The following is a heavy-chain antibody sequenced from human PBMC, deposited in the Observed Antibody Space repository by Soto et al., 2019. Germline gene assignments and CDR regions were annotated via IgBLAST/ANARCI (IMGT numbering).Heavy chain of an antibody. Sequence: QVQLVQSGAEVKKPGSSVKVSCKASGGTFSSYAISWVRQAPGQGLEWMGGIIPIFGTANYAQKFQGRVTITAAEPTSRAYMELSSLGSEDTAVYYCARGSGGGYYFDYWGQGTLVTVSS. J-gene: IGHJ4*02. D-gene: IGHD2-15*01. CDR3: ARGSGGGYYFDY. V-gene: IGHV1-69*12. CDR1: GGTFSSYA. CDR2: IIPIFGTA.